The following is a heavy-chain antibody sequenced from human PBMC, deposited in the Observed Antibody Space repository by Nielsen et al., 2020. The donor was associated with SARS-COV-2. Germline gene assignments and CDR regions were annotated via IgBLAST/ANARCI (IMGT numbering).Heavy chain of an antibody. CDR3: ATGYYDSSGYYQPFDY. CDR2: IYYSGST. V-gene: IGHV4-39*01. Sequence: SETLSLTCTVSGGSISSSSYYWGWIRQPPGKGLEWIGSIYYSGSTYYNPSLKSRVTISVDTSKNQFSLKLSSVTAADTAVYYCATGYYDSSGYYQPFDYWGQGTLVTVSS. CDR1: GGSISSSSYY. D-gene: IGHD3-22*01. J-gene: IGHJ4*02.